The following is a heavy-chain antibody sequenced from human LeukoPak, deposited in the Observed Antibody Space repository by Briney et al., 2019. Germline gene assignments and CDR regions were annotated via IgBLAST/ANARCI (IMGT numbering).Heavy chain of an antibody. CDR1: GFTFSSYS. J-gene: IGHJ3*02. CDR3: AREXXXXXXAXGXXDI. V-gene: IGHV3-21*01. CDR2: ISSSSSYI. Sequence: PGGSLRLSCAASGFTFSSYSMNWVRQAPGKGLEWVSSISSSSSYIYYADSVKGRFTISRDNAKNSLYLQMNSLRAEDTAVYYCAREXXXXXXAXGXXDIXGQGTMVTV.